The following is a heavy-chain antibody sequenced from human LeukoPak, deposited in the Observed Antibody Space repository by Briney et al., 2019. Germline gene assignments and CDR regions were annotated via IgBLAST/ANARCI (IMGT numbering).Heavy chain of an antibody. Sequence: PGGSLRLSCAASGFTFSSYAMSWVRQAPGKGLEGVSAISGSGGSTYYADSVKGRVTISRDNAQNSLYLQMNSLRAEDTAVYYCARVFGAGYSDYWGQGTLVTVSS. V-gene: IGHV3-23*01. CDR1: GFTFSSYA. J-gene: IGHJ4*02. CDR2: ISGSGGST. CDR3: ARVFGAGYSDY. D-gene: IGHD4/OR15-4a*01.